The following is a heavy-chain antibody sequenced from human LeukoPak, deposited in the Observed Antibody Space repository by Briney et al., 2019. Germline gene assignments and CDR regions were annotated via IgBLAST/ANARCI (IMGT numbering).Heavy chain of an antibody. D-gene: IGHD2-2*01. Sequence: RTSETLSLTCTVSGGSISGYYWSWIRQPPGKGLEWIGYIYYSGSTNYNPSLKSRVTISVDTSKNQFSPKLSSVTAADTAVYYCARDVPGGYWGQGTLVTVSS. CDR1: GGSISGYY. J-gene: IGHJ4*02. CDR3: ARDVPGGY. CDR2: IYYSGST. V-gene: IGHV4-59*01.